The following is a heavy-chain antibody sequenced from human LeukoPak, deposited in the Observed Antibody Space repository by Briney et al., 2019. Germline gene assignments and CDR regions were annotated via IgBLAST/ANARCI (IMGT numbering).Heavy chain of an antibody. CDR1: GYTFTSYY. D-gene: IGHD6-19*01. Sequence: ASVKVSCKASGYTFTSYYMHWVRQAPGQGLEWMGIINPSGGNTGYAQKFQGRVTMTRNTSISTAYMELSSLRSEDTAVYYCARGTRQWLVLGYWGQGTLVTVSS. J-gene: IGHJ4*02. CDR3: ARGTRQWLVLGY. V-gene: IGHV1-46*01. CDR2: INPSGGNT.